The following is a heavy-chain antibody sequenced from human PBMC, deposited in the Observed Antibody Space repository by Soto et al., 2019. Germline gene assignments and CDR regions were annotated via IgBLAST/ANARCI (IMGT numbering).Heavy chain of an antibody. Sequence: QVQLVQSGAEVKKPGSSVKVSCKASGGTFSSYAISWVRQAPGQGLEWMGGIIPIFGTANYAQKFQGRVTITADESTSTDYMELSSLRSEDTAVYYCATSSSGWYLKGLHYYGMDVWGQGTTVTVSS. CDR3: ATSSSGWYLKGLHYYGMDV. CDR1: GGTFSSYA. CDR2: IIPIFGTA. D-gene: IGHD6-19*01. J-gene: IGHJ6*02. V-gene: IGHV1-69*01.